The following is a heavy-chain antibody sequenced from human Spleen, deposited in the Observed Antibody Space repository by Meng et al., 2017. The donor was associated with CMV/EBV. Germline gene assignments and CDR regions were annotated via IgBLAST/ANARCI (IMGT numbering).Heavy chain of an antibody. CDR3: ATRGGWATSWLGNYGTDV. Sequence: TFSSYSISWVRQAPGQGLEWMGRIIPKLDMTNYGQKFQGRVTITADKSTATAYMELSRLRSEDTAVYYCATRGGWATSWLGNYGTDVWGQGTTVTVSS. V-gene: IGHV1-69*02. CDR2: IIPKLDMT. CDR1: TFSSYS. D-gene: IGHD6-19*01. J-gene: IGHJ6*02.